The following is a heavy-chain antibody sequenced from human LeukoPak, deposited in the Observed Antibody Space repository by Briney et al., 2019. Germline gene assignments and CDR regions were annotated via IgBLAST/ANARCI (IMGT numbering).Heavy chain of an antibody. D-gene: IGHD4-17*01. CDR1: GFTFGDYA. CDR3: ARPADYGIDAFDI. J-gene: IGHJ3*02. Sequence: GGSLRLTCTASGFTFGDYAMSWVRQAPGKGLEWVGFIRSKAYGGTTEYAASVKGRFTISRDDSKSIAYLQMNSLKTEVTAVYYCARPADYGIDAFDIWGQGTMVTVSS. V-gene: IGHV3-49*04. CDR2: IRSKAYGGTT.